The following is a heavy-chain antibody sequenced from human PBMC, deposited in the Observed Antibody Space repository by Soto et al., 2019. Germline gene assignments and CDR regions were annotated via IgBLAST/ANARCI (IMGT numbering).Heavy chain of an antibody. CDR1: GFTFSSYA. V-gene: IGHV3-30-3*01. D-gene: IGHD3-10*01. CDR3: ASAPRRLWVGEGRFYP. Sequence: QVQLVESGGGVVQPGRSLRLSCAASGFTFSSYAMHWVRQAPGKGLEWVAVISYDGSNKYYADSVKGRFTISRDNSKNTLYLQMHSLRAEDTAVYYCASAPRRLWVGEGRFYPWGQGTLVTVSS. J-gene: IGHJ5*02. CDR2: ISYDGSNK.